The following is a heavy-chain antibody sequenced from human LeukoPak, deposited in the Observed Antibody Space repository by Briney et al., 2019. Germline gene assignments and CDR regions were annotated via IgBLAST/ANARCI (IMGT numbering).Heavy chain of an antibody. Sequence: GGSLRLSCVASGFTFSDYGMHWVRQAPGKGLEWVTFIRYDGSNNYYADSVKGRFTISRDNSKHTLYLQMNSLRPEDTAVYFCAKVGTNALDYWGQGTLVTVSS. CDR2: IRYDGSNN. V-gene: IGHV3-30*02. CDR3: AKVGTNALDY. D-gene: IGHD3-16*01. J-gene: IGHJ4*02. CDR1: GFTFSDYG.